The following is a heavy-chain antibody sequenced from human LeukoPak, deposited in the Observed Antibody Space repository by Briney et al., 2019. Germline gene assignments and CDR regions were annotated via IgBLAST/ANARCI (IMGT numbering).Heavy chain of an antibody. CDR3: TRDLYYGSGSYYTHFDY. J-gene: IGHJ4*02. V-gene: IGHV3-49*04. Sequence: GGSLRLSCTASGFTFGDYAMSWVRQAPGKGLEWVGFIRSKAYGGTTEYAASVKGRFTISRDDSKSIAYLQMNSLKTEDTAVYYCTRDLYYGSGSYYTHFDYWGQGTLVTVSS. D-gene: IGHD3-10*01. CDR1: GFTFGDYA. CDR2: IRSKAYGGTT.